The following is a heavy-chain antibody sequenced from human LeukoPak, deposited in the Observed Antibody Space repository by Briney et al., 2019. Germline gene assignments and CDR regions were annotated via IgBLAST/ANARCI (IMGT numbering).Heavy chain of an antibody. CDR1: GYTFTSYG. CDR3: ARQVDIGMALPDY. CDR2: ISAYNRKT. D-gene: IGHD5-18*01. Sequence: ASVKVSCKASGYTFTSYGMTWVRQAPGHGLEWMGWISAYNRKTNYARKLQGRVTMTTDTSTSTAYMELRSLRSDDTAVYYCARQVDIGMALPDYWGQGTLVTVSS. V-gene: IGHV1-18*01. J-gene: IGHJ4*02.